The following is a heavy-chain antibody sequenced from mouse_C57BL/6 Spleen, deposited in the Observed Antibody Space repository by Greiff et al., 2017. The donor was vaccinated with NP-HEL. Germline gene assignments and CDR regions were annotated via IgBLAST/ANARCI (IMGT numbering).Heavy chain of an antibody. J-gene: IGHJ4*01. CDR1: GYSITSGYY. D-gene: IGHD2-1*01. CDR2: ISYDGSN. V-gene: IGHV3-6*01. Sequence: DVKLQESGPGLVKPSQSLSLTCSVTGYSITSGYYWNWIRQFPGNKLEWMGYISYDGSNNYNPSLKNRISITRDTSKNQFFLKLNSVTTEDTATYYCARAHYYGAMDYWGQGTSVTVSS. CDR3: ARAHYYGAMDY.